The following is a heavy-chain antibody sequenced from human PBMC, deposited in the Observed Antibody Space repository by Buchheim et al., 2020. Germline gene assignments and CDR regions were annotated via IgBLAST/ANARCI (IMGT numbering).Heavy chain of an antibody. Sequence: EVQLVESGGGLVQPGGSLRLSCAASGFIFANYAMTWVRQAPGKGLEWVAAISAGGGGTYYGDSLKGRFTVSIATSKDHLCLQVNSLRGDDTAVYYCAILRLGQFPEWGQGTL. D-gene: IGHD3-16*01. V-gene: IGHV3-23*04. CDR3: AILRLGQFPE. J-gene: IGHJ4*02. CDR1: GFIFANYA. CDR2: ISAGGGGT.